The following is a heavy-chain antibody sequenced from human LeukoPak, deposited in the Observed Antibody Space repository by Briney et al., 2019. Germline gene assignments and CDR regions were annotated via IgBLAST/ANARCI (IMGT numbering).Heavy chain of an antibody. CDR2: IYHSGST. J-gene: IGHJ4*02. Sequence: SETLSLTCAVSGGSISSSNWWSWVRQPPGKGLEWIGEIYHSGSTNYNPSLKSRVTISVDKSKNQFSLKLSSVTAADTAVYYCARGRITFEGVIVLDYWGQGTLVTVSS. CDR1: GGSISSSNW. D-gene: IGHD3-16*02. V-gene: IGHV4-4*02. CDR3: ARGRITFEGVIVLDY.